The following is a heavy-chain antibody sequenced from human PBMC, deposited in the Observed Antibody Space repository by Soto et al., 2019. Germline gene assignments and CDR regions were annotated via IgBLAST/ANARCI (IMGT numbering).Heavy chain of an antibody. J-gene: IGHJ6*03. CDR3: ARQGDNWNDMDYYYMDV. D-gene: IGHD1-1*01. CDR1: GYSFTSYW. V-gene: IGHV5-51*01. CDR2: IYPGDSDT. Sequence: PGESLKISCKGSGYSFTSYWIGWVRQMPGKGLEWMGIIYPGDSDTRYSPSFQGQVTISADKSISTAYLQWSSLKASDTAMYYCARQGDNWNDMDYYYMDVWGQGTTVTVSS.